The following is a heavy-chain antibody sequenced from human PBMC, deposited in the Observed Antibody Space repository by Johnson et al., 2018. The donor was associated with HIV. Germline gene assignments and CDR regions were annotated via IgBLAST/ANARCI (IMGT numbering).Heavy chain of an antibody. CDR2: IDSGGST. J-gene: IGHJ3*02. D-gene: IGHD1-26*01. CDR3: TPEWELLDAFDI. CDR1: GFTVSSNY. V-gene: IGHV3-53*01. Sequence: VQLVESGGGLIQPGGSLRLSCAASGFTVSSNYMSWVRQAQGKGLEWVSVIDSGGSTDDADAVKGRFTISSDTSKNTLYLQMNTLRAEDTAVYYCTPEWELLDAFDIWGQGTMVTVSS.